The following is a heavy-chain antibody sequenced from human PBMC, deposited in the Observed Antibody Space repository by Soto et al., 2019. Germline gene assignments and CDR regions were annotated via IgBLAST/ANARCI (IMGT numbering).Heavy chain of an antibody. CDR3: ARTAGYVSQLLFNY. J-gene: IGHJ4*02. CDR2: IYYSGST. D-gene: IGHD2-2*01. V-gene: IGHV4-30-4*01. CDR1: GGSISSGDYY. Sequence: LSLTCTVSGGSISSGDYYWSWIRQPPGKGPEWIGYIYYSGSTSYSPSLKSRLTISLDTSKNQFSLNLSSVTAADTAVYYCARTAGYVSQLLFNYWGQGTLVTVSS.